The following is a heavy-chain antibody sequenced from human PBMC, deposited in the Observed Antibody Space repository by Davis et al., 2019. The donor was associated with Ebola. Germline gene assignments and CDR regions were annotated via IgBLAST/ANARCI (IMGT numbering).Heavy chain of an antibody. CDR1: GFTFSSYS. CDR2: ISSSSSYI. D-gene: IGHD5-12*01. V-gene: IGHV3-21*01. CDR3: ARDERGSIVATSFDY. J-gene: IGHJ4*02. Sequence: GGSLRLSCAASGFTFSSYSMNWVRQAPGKGLEWVSSISSSSSYIDYADSVKGRFTISRDNAKNSLYLQMNSLRAEDTAVYYCARDERGSIVATSFDYWGQGTLVTVSS.